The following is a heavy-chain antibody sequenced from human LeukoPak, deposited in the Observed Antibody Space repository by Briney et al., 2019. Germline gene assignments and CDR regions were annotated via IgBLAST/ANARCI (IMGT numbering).Heavy chain of an antibody. CDR2: IYSSGST. Sequence: SETLSLTCTVSGGSISSSSYYWGWIRQPPGKGLEWIGSIYSSGSTYYNSSLKSRVTISIDTSKNQVSLKMSSVTAADTAVYYCAKSGGYGLIDYWGQGTLVTVSS. CDR1: GGSISSSSYY. J-gene: IGHJ4*01. D-gene: IGHD6-25*01. V-gene: IGHV4-39*01. CDR3: AKSGGYGLIDY.